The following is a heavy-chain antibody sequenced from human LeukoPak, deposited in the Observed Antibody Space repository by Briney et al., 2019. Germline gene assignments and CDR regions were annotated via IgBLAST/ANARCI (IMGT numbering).Heavy chain of an antibody. CDR3: ARAYIPTRYYYYGMDV. V-gene: IGHV1-69*13. Sequence: SVKVSCKASGGTFSSYAISWVRQAPGQGLEWMGGVIPIFGTANYAQKFQGRVTITADESTSTAYMELSSLRSEDTAVYYCARAYIPTRYYYYGMDVWGQGTTVTVSS. CDR1: GGTFSSYA. CDR2: VIPIFGTA. J-gene: IGHJ6*02. D-gene: IGHD3-16*01.